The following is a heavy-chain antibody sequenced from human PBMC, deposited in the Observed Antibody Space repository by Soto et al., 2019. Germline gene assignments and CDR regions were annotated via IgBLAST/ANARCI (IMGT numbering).Heavy chain of an antibody. V-gene: IGHV4-39*01. CDR3: ARHRGPAPVY. CDR2: RFYGGTT. Sequence: QVQLQESGPGLVKPSETLSLTCTVSGGSISGYYWTWIRQPPGKGLEWVGSRFYGGTTDYNPSLKSRLTMSLDTSKNHFSLKLRSVTAADTAVYYCARHRGPAPVYWGQGTLVTASS. D-gene: IGHD3-10*01. J-gene: IGHJ4*02. CDR1: GGSISGYY.